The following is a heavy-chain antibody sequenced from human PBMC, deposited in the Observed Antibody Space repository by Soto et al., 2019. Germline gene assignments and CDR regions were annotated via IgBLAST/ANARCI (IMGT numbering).Heavy chain of an antibody. CDR2: IWYDGSNK. V-gene: IGHV3-33*01. Sequence: GGSLRLSCAASGFTFSSYGMHWVRQAPGKGLEWVAVIWYDGSNKYYVDSVKGRFTISRDNSKNTLYLQMNSLRAEDTAVYYCARERQLEASYYYYGMDVWGQGTTVTVSS. D-gene: IGHD6-6*01. J-gene: IGHJ6*02. CDR3: ARERQLEASYYYYGMDV. CDR1: GFTFSSYG.